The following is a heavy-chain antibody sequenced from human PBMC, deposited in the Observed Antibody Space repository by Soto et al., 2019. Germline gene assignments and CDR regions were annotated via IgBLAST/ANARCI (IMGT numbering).Heavy chain of an antibody. D-gene: IGHD5-18*01. V-gene: IGHV1-46*01. J-gene: IGHJ3*02. CDR2: INPSGGST. CDR3: ARRIQLGAFDI. CDR1: GYTFTSYY. Sequence: ASVKVSCKASGYTFTSYYMHCVRQAPGQGLEWMGIINPSGGSTSYAQKFQGRVTMTRDTSTSTVYMELSSLRSEDTAVYYCARRIQLGAFDIWGQGTMVTVSS.